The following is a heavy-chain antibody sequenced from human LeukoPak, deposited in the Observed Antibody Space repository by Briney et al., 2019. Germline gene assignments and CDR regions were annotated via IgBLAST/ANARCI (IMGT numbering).Heavy chain of an antibody. J-gene: IGHJ4*02. V-gene: IGHV3-21*01. CDR2: ISTSSSYI. CDR3: ARDRDWNSGFDY. Sequence: GGSLRLSCAASGFTLSTYNMKWVRQAPRKGLEWVSSISTSSSYIYYADSVKGRFTISRDNARNSLYLQMNSLRAEDTAVYYCARDRDWNSGFDYWGQGTLVTVSS. CDR1: GFTLSTYN. D-gene: IGHD1-7*01.